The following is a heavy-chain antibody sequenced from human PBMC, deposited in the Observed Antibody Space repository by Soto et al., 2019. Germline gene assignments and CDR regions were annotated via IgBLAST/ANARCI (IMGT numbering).Heavy chain of an antibody. CDR2: IIPIFGTA. Sequence: ASVKVSCKASGGTFSSYAISWVRQAPGQGLEWMGGIIPIFGTANYAQKFQGRVTITADESTSTAYMELSSLRSEDTAVYYCARELGYGGNLVYYYYYGMDVWGQGTTVTVSS. CDR1: GGTFSSYA. D-gene: IGHD2-15*01. J-gene: IGHJ6*02. V-gene: IGHV1-69*13. CDR3: ARELGYGGNLVYYYYYGMDV.